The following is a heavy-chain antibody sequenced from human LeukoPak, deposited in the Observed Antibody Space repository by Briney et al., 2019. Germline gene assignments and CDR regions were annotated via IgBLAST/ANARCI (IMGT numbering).Heavy chain of an antibody. CDR2: IIPILGIA. V-gene: IGHV1-69*04. Sequence: SVKVSCKASGGTFSSYAISWVRQAPGQGLEWMGRIIPILGIANYAQKFQGRVTITADKSTSTAYMELSSLRSEDTDVYYCARDVWFGELLDWFDPWGQGTLVTVSS. CDR1: GGTFSSYA. J-gene: IGHJ5*02. CDR3: ARDVWFGELLDWFDP. D-gene: IGHD3-10*01.